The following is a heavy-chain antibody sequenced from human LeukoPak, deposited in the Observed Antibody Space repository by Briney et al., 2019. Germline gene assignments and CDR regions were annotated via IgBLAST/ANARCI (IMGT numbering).Heavy chain of an antibody. V-gene: IGHV5-51*01. J-gene: IGHJ4*02. Sequence: GESLKISCKGSGYSINNYWIAWVRQMPGKGLEWMGIIYPADSDIRYSPSFQGQVTISADKSISTAYLQWNSLKASDTAMYYCARHRLRGIEATVPDYWGQGTLVTVSS. CDR3: ARHRLRGIEATVPDY. D-gene: IGHD6-25*01. CDR1: GYSINNYW. CDR2: IYPADSDI.